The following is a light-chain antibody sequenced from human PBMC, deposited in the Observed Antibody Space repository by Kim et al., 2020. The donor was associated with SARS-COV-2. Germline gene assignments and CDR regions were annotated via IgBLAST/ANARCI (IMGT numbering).Light chain of an antibody. CDR1: QSVSLN. CDR2: DVS. CDR3: QQYDEWPLT. V-gene: IGKV3-15*01. J-gene: IGKJ4*01. Sequence: SPGESVPLSCRARQSVSLNLAWYLRNPVQAPRLLIYDVSTRATGIPAKFSGSGSGTEFTLTISSLQSADFAVYYCQQYDEWPLTFGGGTKVDIK.